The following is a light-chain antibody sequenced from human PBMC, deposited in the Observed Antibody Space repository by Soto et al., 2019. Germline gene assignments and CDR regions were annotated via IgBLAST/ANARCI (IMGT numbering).Light chain of an antibody. Sequence: SALTQPPSASGSPGQSVTISCTGTSSDVGAYKYVSWYQQYPGKAPKLMIYEVSKRPSGVPARFSGSKSGNTASLTVSGLQSEDEADYYCTSYVGSDTWVFGGGTKLTVL. V-gene: IGLV2-8*01. CDR1: SSDVGAYKY. CDR2: EVS. CDR3: TSYVGSDTWV. J-gene: IGLJ3*02.